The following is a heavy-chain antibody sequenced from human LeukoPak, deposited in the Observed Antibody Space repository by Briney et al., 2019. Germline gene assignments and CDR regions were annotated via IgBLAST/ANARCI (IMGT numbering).Heavy chain of an antibody. J-gene: IGHJ6*03. CDR3: AKWGAAAGFRGGDFPPFYYYYMDV. Sequence: GGSLRLSCAASGFTFSSYWMHWVRQAPGKGLVWVSRINSDGSSTSYADSVKGRFTISRDNAKNTLYLQMNSLRAEDTAVYYCAKWGAAAGFRGGDFPPFYYYYMDVWGKGTTVTVSS. D-gene: IGHD6-13*01. V-gene: IGHV3-74*01. CDR2: INSDGSST. CDR1: GFTFSSYW.